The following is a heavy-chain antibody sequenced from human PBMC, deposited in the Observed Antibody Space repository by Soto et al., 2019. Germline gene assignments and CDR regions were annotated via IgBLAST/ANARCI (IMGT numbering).Heavy chain of an antibody. V-gene: IGHV4-38-2*01. Sequence: SETLSLTCDVSGESISIGYYWAWIRQPPGKWLEWIGSIYHSGTTYYNPSLKSRVTISVDTSKNQFSLKLISVTAADTAVYYCVRGGGGGLFEHWGQGVLVTVSS. CDR3: VRGGGGGLFEH. J-gene: IGHJ4*02. CDR2: IYHSGTT. CDR1: GESISIGYY. D-gene: IGHD2-21*01.